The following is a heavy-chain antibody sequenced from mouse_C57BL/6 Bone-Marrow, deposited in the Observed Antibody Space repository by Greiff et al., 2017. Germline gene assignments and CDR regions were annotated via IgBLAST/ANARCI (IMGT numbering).Heavy chain of an antibody. D-gene: IGHD3-2*02. CDR1: GYTFTSYT. CDR3: ASSETAQALDY. Sequence: QVQLQQSGAELARPGASVKMSCKASGYTFTSYTMHWVKQRPGQGLEWIGYINPSSGYTKYNQKFKDKATLTADKSSSTAYMQLSSLTSEDSAVYYCASSETAQALDYWGQGTTLTVSS. V-gene: IGHV1-4*01. J-gene: IGHJ2*01. CDR2: INPSSGYT.